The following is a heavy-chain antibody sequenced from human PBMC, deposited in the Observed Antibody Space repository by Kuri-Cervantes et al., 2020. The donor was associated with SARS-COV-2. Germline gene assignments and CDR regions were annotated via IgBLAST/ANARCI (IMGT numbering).Heavy chain of an antibody. CDR2: IYYSGST. CDR1: GGSISSYY. CDR3: ARHDDSSGYYAGYYFDY. V-gene: IGHV4-59*08. Sequence: SETLSFTCTVSGGSISSYYWSWIRQPPGKGLEWIGYIYYSGSTNYNPSLKSRVTISVDTSKNQFSLKLSSVTAAGTAVYYCARHDDSSGYYAGYYFDYWGQGTLVTVSS. D-gene: IGHD3-22*01. J-gene: IGHJ4*02.